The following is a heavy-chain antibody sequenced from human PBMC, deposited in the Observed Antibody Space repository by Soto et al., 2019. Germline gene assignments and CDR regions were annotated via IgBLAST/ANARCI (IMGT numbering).Heavy chain of an antibody. J-gene: IGHJ6*02. CDR3: VQSRCGGDCLTFYSSHAYYGLDV. D-gene: IGHD2-21*02. Sequence: SGPTLVNPPQTLTLTRTLSAFSLSPGGVGVGLIPQPPGKALEWLALIYWDDDKRYNPSLRSRLTITKDTSKKQVVLTMTNMDPVDTATYYCVQSRCGGDCLTFYSSHAYYGLDVWGQGTTVTVSS. V-gene: IGHV2-5*02. CDR2: IYWDDDK. CDR1: AFSLSPGGVG.